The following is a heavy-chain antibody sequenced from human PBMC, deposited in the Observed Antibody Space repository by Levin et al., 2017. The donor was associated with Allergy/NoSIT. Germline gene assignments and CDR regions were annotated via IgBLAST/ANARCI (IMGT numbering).Heavy chain of an antibody. CDR1: GYTFTGYY. CDR2: INPNSGGT. Sequence: ASVKVSCKASGYTFTGYYMHWVRQAPGQGLEWMGWINPNSGGTNYAQKFQGRVTMTRDTSISTAYMELSRLRSDDTAVYYCARGDCSSTSCYPFTAFDIWGQGTMVTVSS. D-gene: IGHD2-2*01. J-gene: IGHJ3*02. CDR3: ARGDCSSTSCYPFTAFDI. V-gene: IGHV1-2*02.